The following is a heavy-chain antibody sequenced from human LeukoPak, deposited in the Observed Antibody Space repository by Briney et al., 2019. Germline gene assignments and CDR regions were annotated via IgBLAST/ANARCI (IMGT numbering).Heavy chain of an antibody. CDR3: ATRGDLSCFGALGY. CDR2: IKQDGSET. J-gene: IGHJ4*02. CDR1: GFTFSNYW. D-gene: IGHD3-16*02. Sequence: GGSLTHTCVVSGFTFSNYWMDWVRQAPGKGLEWVAFIKQDGSETSYVDSVKGRFTISRDNAKNSLYLQMNSLRVEDTAVYYCATRGDLSCFGALGYWGQGTLVTVSS. V-gene: IGHV3-7*01.